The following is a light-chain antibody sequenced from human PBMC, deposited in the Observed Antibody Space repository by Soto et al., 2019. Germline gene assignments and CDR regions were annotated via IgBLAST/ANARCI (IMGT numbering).Light chain of an antibody. CDR2: DVT. V-gene: IGLV2-11*01. CDR1: SSDVGGYNY. J-gene: IGLJ3*02. CDR3: CSYAGSYTYWV. Sequence: QSALTQPRSVSGSPGQSVTISCTGTSSDVGGYNYVSWYQHHPGEAPKLMIYDVTKRPSGVPDRFSGSKSGTTASLTVSGLQAEDDADYYRCSYAGSYTYWVFGGGTKLTVL.